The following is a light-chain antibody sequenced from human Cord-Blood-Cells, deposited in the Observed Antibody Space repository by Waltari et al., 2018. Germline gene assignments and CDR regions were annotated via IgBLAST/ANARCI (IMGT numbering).Light chain of an antibody. J-gene: IGLJ2*01. CDR2: DVS. CDR3: SSYTSSSTVV. Sequence: QSALTQPASVSGSPGQSLTISCTVSSRDVGGYNYVTWYQQHPGKAPKPMIYDVSKRPSGVSNRFSGSKSGNTASLTISGLQAEDEADYYCSSYTSSSTVVFGGGTKLTVL. V-gene: IGLV2-14*01. CDR1: SRDVGGYNY.